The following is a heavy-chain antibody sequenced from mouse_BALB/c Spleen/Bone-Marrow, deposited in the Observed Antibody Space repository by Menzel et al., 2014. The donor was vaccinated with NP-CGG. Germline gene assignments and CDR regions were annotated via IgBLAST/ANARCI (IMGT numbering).Heavy chain of an antibody. CDR3: ARGGVRWNYYAMDY. CDR2: INPYNDGT. V-gene: IGHV1-14*01. J-gene: IGHJ4*01. CDR1: GYTFSSYV. D-gene: IGHD2-14*01. Sequence: EVKLMESGPELVKPGASVKMPCKASGYTFSSYVTHWVNQKPGQGLEWIGYINPYNDGTKYNEKFKGKATLTSDKSSSTAYMELSSLTSEDSAVYYCARGGVRWNYYAMDYWGQGTSVTVSS.